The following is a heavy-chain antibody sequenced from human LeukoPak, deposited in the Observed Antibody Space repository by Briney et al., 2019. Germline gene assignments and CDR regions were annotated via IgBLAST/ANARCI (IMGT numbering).Heavy chain of an antibody. CDR2: IKQDGSEK. CDR1: GFTFSDYY. V-gene: IGHV3-7*01. D-gene: IGHD3/OR15-3a*01. CDR3: ARTGLGLYSFDY. Sequence: QTGGSLRLSCVASGFTFSDYYMSWVRQPPGKGLEWVANIKQDGSEKYYVDSVKGRFTISRDNAKNSLFLQMNSLRAEDTAVYYCARTGLGLYSFDYWGQGTLVTVSS. J-gene: IGHJ4*02.